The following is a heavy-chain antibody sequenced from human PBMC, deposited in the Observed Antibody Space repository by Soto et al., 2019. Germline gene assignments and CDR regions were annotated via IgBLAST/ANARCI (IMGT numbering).Heavy chain of an antibody. D-gene: IGHD2-15*01. CDR3: ARVYCSGGGCYGIDD. Sequence: QVQLVQSGAEVKKPGASVKISCKASGDTFTSYYMHWVRQAPGQGLEWMGIINPSGDTSYAQKFQGRVTMTRDTPTSTVYMELSSLRSEDTAVYYCARVYCSGGGCYGIDDWGQGTLVTVSS. CDR2: INPSGDT. J-gene: IGHJ4*02. CDR1: GDTFTSYY. V-gene: IGHV1-46*01.